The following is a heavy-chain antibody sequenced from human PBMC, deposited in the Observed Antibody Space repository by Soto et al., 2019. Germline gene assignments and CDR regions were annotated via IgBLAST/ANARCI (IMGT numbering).Heavy chain of an antibody. CDR2: IYYSGST. CDR1: GGSISSGGYY. D-gene: IGHD3-10*01. J-gene: IGHJ6*02. V-gene: IGHV4-31*03. CDR3: ASFALWFGTVHYGMDV. Sequence: PSETLSLTCSVSGGSISSGGYYWSWIRQHPGKGLEWIGYIYYSGSTYYNPSLKSRVTISVDTSKNQFSLKLSSVTAADTAVYYCASFALWFGTVHYGMDVWGQGTTVTVSS.